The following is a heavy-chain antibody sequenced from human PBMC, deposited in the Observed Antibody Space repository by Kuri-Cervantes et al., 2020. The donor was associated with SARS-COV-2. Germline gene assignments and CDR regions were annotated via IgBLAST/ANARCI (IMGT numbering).Heavy chain of an antibody. CDR3: ARLGSSSWYDYYYMDV. CDR1: GFTFSSYW. V-gene: IGHV3-7*01. J-gene: IGHJ6*03. CDR2: IKQDGSEK. Sequence: GESLKISCAASGFTFSSYWMSWVRQAPGKGLEWVANIKQDGSEKYYVNSVKGRFTISRDNAKNSLYLQMNSLRAEDTAVYYCARLGSSSWYDYYYMDVWGKGPRSPSP. D-gene: IGHD6-13*01.